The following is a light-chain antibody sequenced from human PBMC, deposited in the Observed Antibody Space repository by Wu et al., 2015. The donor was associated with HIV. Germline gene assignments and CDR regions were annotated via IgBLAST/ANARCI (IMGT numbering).Light chain of an antibody. CDR3: QQRSNWPPLFT. Sequence: DIQMTQSPSTLSASVGDRVTITCRASQGISNFLAWYQQKPGKPPKVLIYAASTLQSGVPSRFSGSGSGTDFTLTISSLEPEDFAVYYCQQRSNWPPLFTFGPGTKVDIK. V-gene: IGKV1-27*01. CDR1: QGISNF. J-gene: IGKJ3*01. CDR2: AAS.